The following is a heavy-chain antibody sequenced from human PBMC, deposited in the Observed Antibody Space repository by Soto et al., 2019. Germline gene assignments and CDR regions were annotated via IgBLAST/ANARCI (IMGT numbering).Heavy chain of an antibody. J-gene: IGHJ5*02. CDR1: GFTFSSYG. D-gene: IGHD6-13*01. CDR2: ISYDGSNK. V-gene: IGHV3-30*18. CDR3: AKEGGSRRYSSSWKYNWFDP. Sequence: GGSLRLSCAASGFTFSSYGMHWVRQAPGKGLEWVAVISYDGSNKYYADSVKGRFTISRDNSKNTLYLQMNSLRAEDTAVYYCAKEGGSRRYSSSWKYNWFDPWGQGTLVTVSS.